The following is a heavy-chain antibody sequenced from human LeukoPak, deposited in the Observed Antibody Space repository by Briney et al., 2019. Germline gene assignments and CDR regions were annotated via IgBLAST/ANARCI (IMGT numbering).Heavy chain of an antibody. J-gene: IGHJ6*02. D-gene: IGHD3-22*01. CDR2: IKQDGTEK. CDR1: GFTFSSYW. V-gene: IGHV3-7*01. CDR3: ARERRDSSGSNQYYYYGMDV. Sequence: GGSLRLSCAASGFTFSSYWMSWVRQAPGKGLEWVANIKQDGTEKNYVDSVKGRFAISRDNAKNSLHLQMNSLRAEDTAVYYCARERRDSSGSNQYYYYGMDVWGQGTTVTVSS.